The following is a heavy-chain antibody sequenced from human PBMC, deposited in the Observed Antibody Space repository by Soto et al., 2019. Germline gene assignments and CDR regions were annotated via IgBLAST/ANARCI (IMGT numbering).Heavy chain of an antibody. CDR2: IIPIFGTA. CDR3: ARGATYYYDSSGYYRGLDWFDP. CDR1: GGTFSSYA. V-gene: IGHV1-69*01. Sequence: QVQLVQSGAEVKKPGSSVKVSCKASGGTFSSYAISWVRQAPGQGLEWMGGIIPIFGTANCAQKFQGRVTITADESTSTAYMELSSLRSEDTAVYYCARGATYYYDSSGYYRGLDWFDPWGQGTLVTVSS. J-gene: IGHJ5*02. D-gene: IGHD3-22*01.